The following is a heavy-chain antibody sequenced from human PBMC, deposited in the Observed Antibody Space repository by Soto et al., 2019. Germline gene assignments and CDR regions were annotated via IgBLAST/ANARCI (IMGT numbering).Heavy chain of an antibody. J-gene: IGHJ4*02. V-gene: IGHV4-59*01. CDR2: IYYSGST. CDR3: ARTWGSTNDY. CDR1: GVSISSYY. Sequence: PSETLSLTCTVSGVSISSYYWSWIRQPPGKGLEWIGYIYYSGSTNYNPSLKSRVTISVDTSKNQFSLKLSSVTAADTAVYYCARTWGSTNDYGGRETLAPVSS. D-gene: IGHD3-16*01.